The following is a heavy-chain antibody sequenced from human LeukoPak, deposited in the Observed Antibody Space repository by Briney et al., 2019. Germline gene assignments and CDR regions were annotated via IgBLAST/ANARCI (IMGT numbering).Heavy chain of an antibody. CDR1: GFTFSSYA. CDR3: AKDVWWSVS. J-gene: IGHJ5*02. Sequence: GGSLRLSCAASGFTFSSYAMHWVRQAPGKGLEWVAVVSYDGYNKYYTDSVKGRFTISRDNSKNTMYLQINSLRAEDTAIYYCAKDVWWSVSWGQGTLVTVSS. V-gene: IGHV3-30*04. D-gene: IGHD2-8*02. CDR2: VSYDGYNK.